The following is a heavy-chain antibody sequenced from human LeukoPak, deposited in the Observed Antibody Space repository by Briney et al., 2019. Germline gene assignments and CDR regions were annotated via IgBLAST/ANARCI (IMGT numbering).Heavy chain of an antibody. CDR1: GYTFTSYY. Sequence: GASVTVSCKASGYTFTSYYMHWVRQAPGQGLEWMGIINPSGGSTSYAQKFQGRVTMTRDTSTSTVYMELSSLRSEDTAVYYCARDPVTGYDAFDIWGQGTMVTVSS. CDR3: ARDPVTGYDAFDI. CDR2: INPSGGST. V-gene: IGHV1-46*01. D-gene: IGHD3-9*01. J-gene: IGHJ3*02.